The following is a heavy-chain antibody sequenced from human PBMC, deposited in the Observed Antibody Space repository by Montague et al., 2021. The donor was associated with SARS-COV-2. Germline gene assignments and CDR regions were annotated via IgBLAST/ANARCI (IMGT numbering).Heavy chain of an antibody. V-gene: IGHV2-70*11. D-gene: IGHD6-19*01. CDR2: IDWDDDK. J-gene: IGHJ6*02. Sequence: PALVKPTQTLTLTCTFSGFSLSTSGMCVSWIRQPPGKALEWLARIDWDDDKYYSTSLKTRLTISKDTSKNQVVLTMTNMDPVDTATYYCARIPVPASWYTGYSSGRAFGMDVWGQGTTGTVSS. CDR1: GFSLSTSGMC. CDR3: ARIPVPASWYTGYSSGRAFGMDV.